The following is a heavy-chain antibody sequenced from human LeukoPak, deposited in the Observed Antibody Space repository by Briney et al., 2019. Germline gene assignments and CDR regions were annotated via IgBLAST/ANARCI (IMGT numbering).Heavy chain of an antibody. V-gene: IGHV4-39*07. CDR3: ARSILLYYYYYGMDV. CDR1: GGSISSSSYY. J-gene: IGHJ6*02. Sequence: PSETLSLTCTASGGSISSSSYYWGWIRQPPGKGLEWIGSIYYSGSTYYNPSLKSRVTISVDTSKNQFSLKLSSVTAADTAVYYCARSILLYYYYYGMDVWGQGTTVTVSS. CDR2: IYYSGST. D-gene: IGHD2-21*01.